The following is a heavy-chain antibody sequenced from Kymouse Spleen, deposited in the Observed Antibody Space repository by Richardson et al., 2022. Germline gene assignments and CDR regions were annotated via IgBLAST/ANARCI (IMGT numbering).Heavy chain of an antibody. CDR1: GFSLSTSGMC. Sequence: QVTLRESGPALVKPTQTLTLTCTFSGFSLSTSGMCVRWVRQPPGKALEWLALIDWDDDKYYSTSLKTRLTISKDTSKNQVVLTMTNMDPVDTATYYCARIQILTGYPLLLLRYGRLGPRDHGHRLL. D-gene: IGHD3-9*01. J-gene: IGHJ6*02. CDR3: ARIQILTGYPLLLLRYGR. V-gene: IGHV2-70*d01. CDR2: IDWDDDK.